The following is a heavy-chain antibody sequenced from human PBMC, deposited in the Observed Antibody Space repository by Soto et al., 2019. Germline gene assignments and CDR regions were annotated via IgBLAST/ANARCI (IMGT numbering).Heavy chain of an antibody. J-gene: IGHJ4*02. V-gene: IGHV3-9*01. CDR2: INWNSDKV. D-gene: IGHD6-25*01. CDR3: AEDKGGTPYYFAS. CDR1: GFNLGNYA. Sequence: EVQLVESGGCLVQPGRSLRLSCEVSGFNLGNYAMHWVRQAPWKGLEGVAGINWNSDKVGYAGSVKGRFTISRDNAKTSVYLQMNGLTTEDTARYYCAEDKGGTPYYFASWGKGLLVTVSS.